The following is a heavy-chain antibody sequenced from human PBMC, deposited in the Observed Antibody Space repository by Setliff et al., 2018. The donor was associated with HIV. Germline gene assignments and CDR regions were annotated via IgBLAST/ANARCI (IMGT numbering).Heavy chain of an antibody. CDR1: GGSISSHY. CDR2: IHYSGAT. J-gene: IGHJ3*02. D-gene: IGHD2-8*01. CDR3: ARHSPNVGVRGDAFDI. Sequence: SETLSLTCTVSGGSISSHYWIWIRQPPGKGLEWIGYIHYSGATNYNPSLKSRVTISLDTSRTQFSLRLSSVTAADTTVYYCARHSPNVGVRGDAFDIWGQGTVVTVSS. V-gene: IGHV4-59*08.